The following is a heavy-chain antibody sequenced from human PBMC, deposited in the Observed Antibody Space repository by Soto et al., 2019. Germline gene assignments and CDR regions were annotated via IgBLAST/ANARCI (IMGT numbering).Heavy chain of an antibody. J-gene: IGHJ6*02. Sequence: GSGPTLVNPTEPLTLTCTVSGFSLTTVKMGVSWIRQPPGKALEWLAHIFSDNERSYSTSLQGRLTISKDTSGSQVVLSMTNVDPVDTATYYCARMNADSFQFYYAMDVWGQGTTVTVSS. D-gene: IGHD4-17*01. CDR1: GFSLTTVKMG. CDR2: IFSDNER. V-gene: IGHV2-26*01. CDR3: ARMNADSFQFYYAMDV.